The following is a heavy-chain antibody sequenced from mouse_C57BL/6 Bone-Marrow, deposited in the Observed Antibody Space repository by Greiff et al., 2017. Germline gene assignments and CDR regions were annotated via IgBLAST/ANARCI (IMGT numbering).Heavy chain of an antibody. CDR1: GFNIKDDY. CDR3: TTGTVVADWYFDV. CDR2: IDPENGDT. Sequence: VQLKESGAELVRPGASVKLSCTASGFNIKDDYMHWVKQRPEQGLEWIGWIDPENGDTEYASKFQGKATITADTSSNTAYLQLSILTSEDTAVYYCTTGTVVADWYFDVWGTGTTVTVSS. V-gene: IGHV14-4*01. J-gene: IGHJ1*03. D-gene: IGHD1-1*01.